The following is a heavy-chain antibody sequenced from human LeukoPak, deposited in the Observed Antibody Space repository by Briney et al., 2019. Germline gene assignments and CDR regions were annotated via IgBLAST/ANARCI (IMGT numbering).Heavy chain of an antibody. CDR3: ATRPPCSDGVCYGLDP. V-gene: IGHV3-66*01. Sequence: GGSLRLSCAASGFTVSSNYMSWVRQAPGKGLEWVSVIYSGGSTYYADSVKGRFTISRDNSKNTLHLQMNSLRVEDTAVYFCATRPPCSDGVCYGLDPWGQGTLVTVSS. CDR1: GFTVSSNY. CDR2: IYSGGST. J-gene: IGHJ5*02. D-gene: IGHD2-8*01.